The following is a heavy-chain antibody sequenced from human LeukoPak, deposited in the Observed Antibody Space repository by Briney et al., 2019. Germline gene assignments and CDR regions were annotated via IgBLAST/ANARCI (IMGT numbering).Heavy chain of an antibody. CDR2: INHSGST. D-gene: IGHD3-9*01. CDR1: GGSFSGYY. CDR3: ARVFDYDDAFDI. Sequence: KTSETLSLTCAVYGGSFSGYYWSWIRQPPGKGLEWIGEINHSGSTNYTPSLKSRVTISVETSKNQFSLKLSSVTAADTAVYYCARVFDYDDAFDIWGQGTMVTVSS. J-gene: IGHJ3*02. V-gene: IGHV4-34*01.